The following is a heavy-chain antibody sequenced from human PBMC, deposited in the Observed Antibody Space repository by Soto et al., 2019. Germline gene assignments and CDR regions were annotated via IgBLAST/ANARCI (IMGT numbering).Heavy chain of an antibody. J-gene: IGHJ6*02. CDR3: AVTGGYSITTSDYGMDV. Sequence: GESLKISCKGSGYSFTNYWIGWVRQMPGKGLEWMGIIYPGDSDTRYSPSFQGQVTISADKSISTAYLQWSSLKASDTAMYYCAVTGGYSITTSDYGMDVWGQGTTVTVSS. V-gene: IGHV5-51*01. D-gene: IGHD6-13*01. CDR1: GYSFTNYW. CDR2: IYPGDSDT.